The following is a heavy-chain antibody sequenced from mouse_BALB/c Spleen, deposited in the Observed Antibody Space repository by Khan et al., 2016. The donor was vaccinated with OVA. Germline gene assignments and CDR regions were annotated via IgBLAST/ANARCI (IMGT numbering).Heavy chain of an antibody. CDR2: IDPENGDT. Sequence: VQLQQSGAELVKPGASVKLSCTASGFNIKDTYMHWVQQRPEQGLEWIGRIDPENGDTKYASKFQGKATITADTSSNTAYLQISSLTSEDTAVYSGARWRYGGDYGLDYWGQGTTLTVSS. J-gene: IGHJ2*01. V-gene: IGHV14-3*02. D-gene: IGHD2-3*01. CDR1: GFNIKDTY. CDR3: ARWRYGGDYGLDY.